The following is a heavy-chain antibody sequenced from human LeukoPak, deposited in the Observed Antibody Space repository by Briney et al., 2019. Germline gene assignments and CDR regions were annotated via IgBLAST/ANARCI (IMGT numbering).Heavy chain of an antibody. Sequence: SVKVSFKASGGTFSSYAFSWVGQPPGQALEWMGGIIPISDSPHSAQRFQGRVTITADKSTSTVNMELSNLTSEDTAVYYCARPMTDYCDRSGYCGLYGLWGQGTLVTVSS. CDR1: GGTFSSYA. CDR3: ARPMTDYCDRSGYCGLYGL. J-gene: IGHJ4*02. CDR2: IIPISDSP. V-gene: IGHV1-69*06. D-gene: IGHD3-22*01.